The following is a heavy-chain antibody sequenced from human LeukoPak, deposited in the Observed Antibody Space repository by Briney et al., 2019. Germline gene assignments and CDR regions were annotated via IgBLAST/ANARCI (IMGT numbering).Heavy chain of an antibody. V-gene: IGHV3-33*01. CDR3: ARDYSSSWLRFFDY. Sequence: PGGSLRLSCAASGFTFSSYGMHWVRQAPGKGLEWVAVIWYDGSNKYYADSVKGRFTISRDNSKNTLYLQMNSLRAEDTAVYYCARDYSSSWLRFFDYWGQGTLVTVSS. CDR1: GFTFSSYG. J-gene: IGHJ4*02. CDR2: IWYDGSNK. D-gene: IGHD6-6*01.